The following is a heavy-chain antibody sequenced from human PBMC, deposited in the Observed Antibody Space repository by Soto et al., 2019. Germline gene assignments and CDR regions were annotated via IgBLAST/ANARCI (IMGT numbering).Heavy chain of an antibody. Sequence: SETLSLTCTVSGGSVSSGSYYWSWIRQPPGKGLEWIGYIYYSGSTNYNPSLKSRVTISVDTSKNQFSLKLSSVTAADTAVYYCATDPLFKYNWNDAFDIWGQGTMVTV. CDR1: GGSVSSGSYY. CDR3: ATDPLFKYNWNDAFDI. V-gene: IGHV4-61*01. CDR2: IYYSGST. J-gene: IGHJ3*02. D-gene: IGHD1-20*01.